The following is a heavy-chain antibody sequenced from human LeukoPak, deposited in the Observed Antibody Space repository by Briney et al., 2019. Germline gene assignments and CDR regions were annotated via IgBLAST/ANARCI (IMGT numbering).Heavy chain of an antibody. V-gene: IGHV7-4-1*02. CDR2: INTNTGNP. CDR3: ARGGYSSSWYSLSWFDP. J-gene: IGHJ5*02. Sequence: EASVKVSCKASGGTLSSYAMNWVRQAPGQGLEWMGWINTNTGNPTYAQGFTGRFVFSLDTSVSTAYLQISSLKAEDTAVYYCARGGYSSSWYSLSWFDPWGQGTLVTVSS. CDR1: GGTLSSYA. D-gene: IGHD6-13*01.